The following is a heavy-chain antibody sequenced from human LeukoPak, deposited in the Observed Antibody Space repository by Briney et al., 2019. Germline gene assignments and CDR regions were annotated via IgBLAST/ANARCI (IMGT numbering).Heavy chain of an antibody. D-gene: IGHD3-22*01. V-gene: IGHV3-9*01. Sequence: PGGSLRLSCAASGFTFDDYAMHWVRQAPGKGLEWVSGISWNSGSIGYADSVKGRFTISRDNAKNSLYRQRNSRRAEDTALYYCAKDGIHDSSGYYYDEGYYFDYWGQGPLVTVSS. CDR3: AKDGIHDSSGYYYDEGYYFDY. J-gene: IGHJ4*02. CDR2: ISWNSGSI. CDR1: GFTFDDYA.